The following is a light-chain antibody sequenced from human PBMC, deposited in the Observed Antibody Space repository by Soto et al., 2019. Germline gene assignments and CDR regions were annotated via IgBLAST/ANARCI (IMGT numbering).Light chain of an antibody. Sequence: DIQMTQCPSTVSASVGDRVTITCRASQSISDWLAWYQQKPGKAPKLLIYKASGLESGVPSRFSGSGSGTEFTLTITSLQPDDFATYYCQQYNTYPITFGQGTRLEIK. CDR1: QSISDW. CDR3: QQYNTYPIT. V-gene: IGKV1-5*03. J-gene: IGKJ5*01. CDR2: KAS.